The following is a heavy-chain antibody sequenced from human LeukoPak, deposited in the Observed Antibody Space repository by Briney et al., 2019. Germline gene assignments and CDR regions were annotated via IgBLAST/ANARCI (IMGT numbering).Heavy chain of an antibody. CDR3: ARNYYDRAIPGY. V-gene: IGHV4-39*07. CDR1: GGSISSDSYY. D-gene: IGHD3-22*01. J-gene: IGHJ4*02. Sequence: PSETLSLTCTVSGGSISSDSYYWSWIRQPPGKGLEWIGEINHSGSTNYNPSLKSRVTISVDTSKNQFSLKLSSVTAADTAVYYCARNYYDRAIPGYWGQGTLVTVSS. CDR2: INHSGST.